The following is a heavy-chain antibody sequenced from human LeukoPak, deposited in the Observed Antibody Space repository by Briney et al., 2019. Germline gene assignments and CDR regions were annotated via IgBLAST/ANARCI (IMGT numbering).Heavy chain of an antibody. CDR2: IYYSGST. Sequence: SETLSLTCTVSGGSISSCCHYWGWIRQPPGKGLEWIGSIYYSGSTYYNPSLKSRVTISVDTSTNQFSLKLSSLTAADTAVYYCARPYCSSTSCPFDYWGQGTLVTVSS. J-gene: IGHJ4*02. D-gene: IGHD2-2*01. V-gene: IGHV4-39*01. CDR3: ARPYCSSTSCPFDY. CDR1: GGSISSCCHY.